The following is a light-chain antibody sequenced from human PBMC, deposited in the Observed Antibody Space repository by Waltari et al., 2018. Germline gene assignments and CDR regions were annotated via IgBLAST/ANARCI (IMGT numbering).Light chain of an antibody. CDR3: SSYAGSKVV. CDR1: SSDVGGYKY. Sequence: QSALTQPPSASGSPGQSVTISCTGTSSDVGGYKYVSWYQQHPAKAPKLMIYEVTKRPSGVPDRFSGSKSGNTASLTVSGLQAEDEADYYCSSYAGSKVVFGGGTKLTVL. V-gene: IGLV2-8*01. J-gene: IGLJ2*01. CDR2: EVT.